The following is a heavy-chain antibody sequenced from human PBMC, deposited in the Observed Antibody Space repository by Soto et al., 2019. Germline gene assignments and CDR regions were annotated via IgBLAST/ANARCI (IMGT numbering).Heavy chain of an antibody. J-gene: IGHJ4*02. V-gene: IGHV4-31*03. CDR2: IYYSGST. CDR1: GGSIRSGNYY. Sequence: SETLSLTRTFSGGSIRSGNYYWSWIRQHPGKGLEWIGYIYYSGSTYYNPTHKSRVTISADTSKHHFSLKLSSVTPADTPVYYCASIYSNASSGPFDYWGQGTLVTVSS. CDR3: ASIYSNASSGPFDY. D-gene: IGHD3-22*01.